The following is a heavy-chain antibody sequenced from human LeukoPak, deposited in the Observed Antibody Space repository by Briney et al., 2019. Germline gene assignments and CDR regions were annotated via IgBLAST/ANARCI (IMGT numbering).Heavy chain of an antibody. CDR3: AKDQGIQLGTDY. Sequence: GGSLRLSCAASGFTFSSNAMSWVRQAPGKGLEWVAIISYDGGDKYYADSVRGRFTISRDNSKNTLDLQMNNLRTEDTAVYYCAKDQGIQLGTDYWGQGSLVTVSS. D-gene: IGHD5-18*01. CDR2: ISYDGGDK. CDR1: GFTFSSNA. J-gene: IGHJ4*02. V-gene: IGHV3-30*18.